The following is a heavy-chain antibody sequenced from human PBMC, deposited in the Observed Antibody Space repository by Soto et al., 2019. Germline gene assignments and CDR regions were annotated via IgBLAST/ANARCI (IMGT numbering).Heavy chain of an antibody. J-gene: IGHJ4*02. Sequence: GGSLRLSCAASGFTFSSYGMHWVRQAPGKGLEWVAVISYDGSNKYYADSVKGRFTISRDNSKNTLYLQMNSLRAEDTAVYYCAKDFHDFWSGYYPPGYYFDYWGQGTLVTVSS. V-gene: IGHV3-30*18. CDR3: AKDFHDFWSGYYPPGYYFDY. CDR1: GFTFSSYG. D-gene: IGHD3-3*01. CDR2: ISYDGSNK.